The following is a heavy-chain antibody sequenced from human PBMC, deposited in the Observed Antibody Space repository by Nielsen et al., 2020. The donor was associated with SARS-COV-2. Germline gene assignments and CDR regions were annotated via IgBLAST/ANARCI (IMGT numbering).Heavy chain of an antibody. J-gene: IGHJ4*02. CDR2: IYYSGST. CDR1: GGSISSGGYY. Sequence: SETLSLTCTVSGGSISSGGYYWSWIRQPPGKGLEWIGYIYYSGSTYYNPSLKSRVTISVGTSKNQFSLKLSSVTAADTAVYYCARKYYGSGSYYLFDYWGQGTLVTVSS. D-gene: IGHD3-10*01. CDR3: ARKYYGSGSYYLFDY. V-gene: IGHV4-61*08.